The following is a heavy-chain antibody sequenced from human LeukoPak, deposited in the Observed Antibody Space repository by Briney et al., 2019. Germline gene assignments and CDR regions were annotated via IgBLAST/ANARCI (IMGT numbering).Heavy chain of an antibody. Sequence: SETLSLTCTVSGGSISSYYWSWIRQPPGKGLEWIGYIHYSGSTNYNPSLKSRVTISVDTSKNQFSLKLSSVTAADTAVYYCAKADGRTLRSNYYYYMDVWGKGTTVTVSS. D-gene: IGHD1-14*01. J-gene: IGHJ6*03. CDR1: GGSISSYY. V-gene: IGHV4-59*01. CDR2: IHYSGST. CDR3: AKADGRTLRSNYYYYMDV.